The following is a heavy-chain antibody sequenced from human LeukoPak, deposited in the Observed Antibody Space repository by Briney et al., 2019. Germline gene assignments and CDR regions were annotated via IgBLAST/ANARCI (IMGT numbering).Heavy chain of an antibody. V-gene: IGHV4-34*01. CDR3: ARRGAWSSSWYAGPFPARFDY. CDR2: IYYSGST. D-gene: IGHD6-13*01. CDR1: GGSFSGYY. Sequence: SETLSLTCAVYGGSFSGYYWSWIRQPPGKGLEWIGSIYYSGSTYYNPSLKSRVTISVDTSKNQFSLKLSSVTAADTAVYYCARRGAWSSSWYAGPFPARFDYWGQGTLVTVSS. J-gene: IGHJ4*02.